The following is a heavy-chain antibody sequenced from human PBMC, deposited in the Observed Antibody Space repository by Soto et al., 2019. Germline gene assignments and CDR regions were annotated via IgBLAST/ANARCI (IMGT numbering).Heavy chain of an antibody. J-gene: IGHJ4*01. CDR1: GFALRSNY. CDR3: ASASISVYYFDF. CDR2: IYSAGST. D-gene: IGHD3-10*01. V-gene: IGHV3-53*02. Sequence: EVQLAETGGDLIQPGGSLRLSCAASGFALRSNYVSWVRQAPGKGLEWVSVIYSAGSTFYADSVKGRFTISRDNSKNTVYLQMNNLRAEDTAVYYCASASISVYYFDFWGHGTRVTVSA.